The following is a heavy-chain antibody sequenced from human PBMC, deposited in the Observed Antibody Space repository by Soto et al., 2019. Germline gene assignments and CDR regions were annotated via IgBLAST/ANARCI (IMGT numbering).Heavy chain of an antibody. D-gene: IGHD5-18*01. CDR3: SHGYYQYFES. V-gene: IGHV3-15*01. CDR2: IKSKTDGGTV. J-gene: IGHJ4*02. CDR1: GFTFGDYA. Sequence: GGSLRLSCTASGFTFGDYAMSWFRQAPGKGPEWVGRIKSKTDGGTVEYAAPVKDRFTISRDDSENTLYLQMNSLKTEDTAVYYCSHGYYQYFESWGQGTLVTVSS.